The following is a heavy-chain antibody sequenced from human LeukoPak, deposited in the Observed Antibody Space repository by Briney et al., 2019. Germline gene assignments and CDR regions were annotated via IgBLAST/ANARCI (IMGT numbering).Heavy chain of an antibody. V-gene: IGHV4-59*08. CDR1: GGSISSYY. D-gene: IGHD6-6*01. J-gene: IGHJ4*02. CDR3: ARHAGVARPFDY. CDR2: IYYSGGT. Sequence: SETLSLTCTVSGGSISSYYCSWIWQPPGTGLAWIGYIYYSGGTTYNPSLTRRVTISVDTSKNQFSLTLSSVTAADTAVYYCARHAGVARPFDYWGQGTLVTVSS.